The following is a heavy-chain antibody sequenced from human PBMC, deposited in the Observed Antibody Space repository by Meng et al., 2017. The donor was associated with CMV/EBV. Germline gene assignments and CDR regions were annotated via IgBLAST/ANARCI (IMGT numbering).Heavy chain of an antibody. Sequence: SETLSLTCTVSGGSISSYYWGWIRQPPGKGLEWIGYIYYSGSTNYNPSLKSRVTISVDTSKNQFSLKLSSVTAADTAVYYCARDRPMYSSSSTWFDPWGQGTLVTVSS. CDR2: IYYSGST. J-gene: IGHJ5*02. V-gene: IGHV4-59*12. CDR1: GGSISSYY. D-gene: IGHD6-6*01. CDR3: ARDRPMYSSSSTWFDP.